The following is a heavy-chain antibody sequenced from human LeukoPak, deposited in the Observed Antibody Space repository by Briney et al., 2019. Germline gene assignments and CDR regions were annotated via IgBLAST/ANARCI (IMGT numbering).Heavy chain of an antibody. V-gene: IGHV3-7*03. Sequence: PGGSLRLSCAASGFTFSSYWMSWVRQAPGKGLEWVANINKDGGEKYYVDSVKGRFTISRDNAKNSLYLQMNSLRADDTAVYYCAARSSGNPYFWGQGTLVTVSS. D-gene: IGHD1-26*01. J-gene: IGHJ4*02. CDR3: AARSSGNPYF. CDR1: GFTFSSYW. CDR2: INKDGGEK.